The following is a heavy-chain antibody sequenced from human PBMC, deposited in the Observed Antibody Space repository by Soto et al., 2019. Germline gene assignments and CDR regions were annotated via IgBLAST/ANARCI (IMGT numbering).Heavy chain of an antibody. CDR1: GGSFSGYY. Sequence: SETLSLTCAVYGGSFSGYYWSWIRQPPGKGLEWIGEINHSGSTNYNPSLKSRVTISVDTSKNQFSLKLSSVTAADTAVYYCARSTVTTYFGYYYYYYMDVRGKGTTVTVSS. D-gene: IGHD4-17*01. CDR2: INHSGST. J-gene: IGHJ6*03. CDR3: ARSTVTTYFGYYYYYYMDV. V-gene: IGHV4-34*01.